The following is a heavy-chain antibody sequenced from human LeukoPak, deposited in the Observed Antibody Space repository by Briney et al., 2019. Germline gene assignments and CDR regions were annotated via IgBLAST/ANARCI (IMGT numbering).Heavy chain of an antibody. CDR1: GGSISSSSYY. CDR3: ARPVPDSGSYAY. CDR2: IYYSGST. J-gene: IGHJ4*02. V-gene: IGHV4-39*01. Sequence: PSETLSLTCTVSGGSISSSSYYWGWIRQPPGKGLEWLGSIYYSGSTYYNPSLKSRVTISVDTSKNQFSLKLSSVTAADTAVYYCARPVPDSGSYAYWGQGTLVTVSS. D-gene: IGHD3-10*01.